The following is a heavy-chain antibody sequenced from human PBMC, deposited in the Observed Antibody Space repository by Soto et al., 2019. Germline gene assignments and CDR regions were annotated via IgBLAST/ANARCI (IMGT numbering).Heavy chain of an antibody. J-gene: IGHJ6*02. V-gene: IGHV1-69*13. CDR1: GGTFSSYA. D-gene: IGHD5-18*01. CDR3: ASPTRGYSYGHPAYYYYGMDV. Sequence: ASVKVSCKASGGTFSSYAISWGRQAPGQGLEWMGGIIPIFGTANYAQKFQGRVTITADESTSTAYMELSSLRSEDTAVYYCASPTRGYSYGHPAYYYYGMDVWGQGTTVTVSS. CDR2: IIPIFGTA.